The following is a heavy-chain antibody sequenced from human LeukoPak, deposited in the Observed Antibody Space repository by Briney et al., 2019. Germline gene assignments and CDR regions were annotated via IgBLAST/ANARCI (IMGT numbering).Heavy chain of an antibody. CDR2: ISNDGRNK. V-gene: IGHV3-30*03. CDR1: GFSFSTHG. CDR3: ARDLPPRV. J-gene: IGHJ4*02. Sequence: GGSLRLSCAASGFSFSTHGMHWVRQAPGKGLEWVAVISNDGRNKYHADSVKGRFTISRDNSKNTLYLQMNSLRAEDTAVYYCARDLPPRVWGQGTLVTVSS.